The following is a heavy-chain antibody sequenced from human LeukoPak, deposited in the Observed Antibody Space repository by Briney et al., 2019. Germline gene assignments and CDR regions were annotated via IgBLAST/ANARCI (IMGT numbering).Heavy chain of an antibody. CDR3: ARGFASGWYSRYDP. J-gene: IGHJ5*02. V-gene: IGHV4-61*01. CDR1: GDPVSRGSYY. Sequence: SETLSLTCTVSGDPVSRGSYYWSWIRQPPGKELEWIGYVYHTGSTNYNPSLKSRVTISVDTSKNEFSLKMASVTAADTAVYYCARGFASGWYSRYDPWGQGTLVTVSS. D-gene: IGHD6-19*01. CDR2: VYHTGST.